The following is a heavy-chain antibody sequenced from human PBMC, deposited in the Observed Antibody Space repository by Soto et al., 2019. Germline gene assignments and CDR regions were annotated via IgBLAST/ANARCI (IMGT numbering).Heavy chain of an antibody. CDR1: GFTFSSYS. Sequence: GGSLRLSCAASGFTFSSYSMNWVRQAPGKGLEWVSSISSSSYIYYADSVKGRFTISRDNAKNSLYLQMNSLRAEDTAVYYCARDLGYYYDSSGPYPPLDYWGQGTLVTVSS. D-gene: IGHD3-22*01. CDR2: ISSSSYI. J-gene: IGHJ4*02. V-gene: IGHV3-21*01. CDR3: ARDLGYYYDSSGPYPPLDY.